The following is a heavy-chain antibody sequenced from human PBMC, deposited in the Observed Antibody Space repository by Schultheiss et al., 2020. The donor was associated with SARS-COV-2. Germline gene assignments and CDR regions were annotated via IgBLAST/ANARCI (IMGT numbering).Heavy chain of an antibody. D-gene: IGHD6-19*01. V-gene: IGHV4-34*01. Sequence: SETLSLTCAVYGGSFSGYYWSWIRQPPGKGLEWIGEINHSGSTYYNPSLKSRVTISVDTSKNQFSLKLSSVTAADTAVYYCARNSSGWRWFDPWGQGTLVTVSS. CDR3: ARNSSGWRWFDP. CDR1: GGSFSGYY. CDR2: INHSGST. J-gene: IGHJ5*02.